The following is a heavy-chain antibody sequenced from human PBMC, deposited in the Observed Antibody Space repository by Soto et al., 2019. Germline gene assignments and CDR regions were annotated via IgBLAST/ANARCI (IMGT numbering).Heavy chain of an antibody. V-gene: IGHV3-9*01. J-gene: IGHJ3*02. CDR3: AKIEVRYCSGGSCYSDAFDI. Sequence: GGSLRLSCAASGFTFDDYAMHWVRQAPGKGLEWVSGISWNSGSIGYADSVKGRFTISRDNAKNSLYLQMNSLRAEDTALYYCAKIEVRYCSGGSCYSDAFDIWGQGTMVTVSS. CDR2: ISWNSGSI. D-gene: IGHD2-15*01. CDR1: GFTFDDYA.